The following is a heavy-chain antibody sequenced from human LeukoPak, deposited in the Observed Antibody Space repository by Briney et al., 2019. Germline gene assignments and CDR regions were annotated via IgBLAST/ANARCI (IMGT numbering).Heavy chain of an antibody. V-gene: IGHV3-30-3*01. J-gene: IGHJ4*02. CDR2: ISYDGSNK. D-gene: IGHD6-13*01. CDR1: GFTFSSYA. CDR3: ARTWQQLFYY. Sequence: GGSLRLSCAASGFTFSSYAMHWVRQAPGKGLEWVAVISYDGSNKYYADSVKGRFTISRDNSKNTLYLQMNSLRAEDTAVYYCARTWQQLFYYWGQGTLVTVSS.